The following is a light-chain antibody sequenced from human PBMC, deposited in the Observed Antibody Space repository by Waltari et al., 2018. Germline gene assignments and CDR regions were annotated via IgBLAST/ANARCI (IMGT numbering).Light chain of an antibody. V-gene: IGLV2-14*01. Sequence: QSALTQPASVSGSPGQSITISCTGTNSDVGGYDYVSWYQQHPGKAPNLMIYEVRDRPSGVSSRFSGSKSGNTASLTISGLQAEDEADYYCSSYTSSNTVFGGGTKLTVL. J-gene: IGLJ2*01. CDR3: SSYTSSNTV. CDR1: NSDVGGYDY. CDR2: EVR.